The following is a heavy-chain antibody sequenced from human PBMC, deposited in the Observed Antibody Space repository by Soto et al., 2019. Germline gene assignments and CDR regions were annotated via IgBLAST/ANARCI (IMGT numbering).Heavy chain of an antibody. CDR3: ARLNHYYDSSGYYYVWWFDP. Sequence: SETLSLTCSVSGGSISSGDYYWNWIRQHPGKGLEWIGSIYYSGSTYYNPSLKSRVTISVDTSKNQFSLKLSSVTAADTAVYYCARLNHYYDSSGYYYVWWFDPWGQGTLVTVSS. CDR2: IYYSGST. V-gene: IGHV4-39*01. CDR1: GGSISSGDYY. D-gene: IGHD3-22*01. J-gene: IGHJ5*02.